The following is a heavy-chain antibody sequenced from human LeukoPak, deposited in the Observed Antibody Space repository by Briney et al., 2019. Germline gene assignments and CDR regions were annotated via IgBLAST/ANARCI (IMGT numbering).Heavy chain of an antibody. J-gene: IGHJ4*02. D-gene: IGHD4-17*01. CDR1: GFTFSSYG. Sequence: GRSLRLSCAASGFTFSSYGMHWVRQAPGKGLEWVAFIWYDGSDKNYADSVKGRFTISRDNSKNTLSLQMNSLRAEDTAVYYCARDIYGDFSKFDYWGQGTLVSVSS. CDR2: IWYDGSDK. CDR3: ARDIYGDFSKFDY. V-gene: IGHV3-33*01.